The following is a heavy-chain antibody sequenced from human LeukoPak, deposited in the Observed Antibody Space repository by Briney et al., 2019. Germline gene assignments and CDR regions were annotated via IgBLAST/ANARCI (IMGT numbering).Heavy chain of an antibody. CDR2: VNNNGNP. Sequence: GGSLRLSCAASGFSLSYYAMSWVRQAPGKGLEWVASVNNNGNPYYADSVRGRFTISRDTSTNTVYLQMNNLRAGDTAIYYCAKDHPSSGWPAFESSGQGTLVTVSS. J-gene: IGHJ4*02. CDR1: GFSLSYYA. V-gene: IGHV3-23*05. CDR3: AKDHPSSGWPAFES. D-gene: IGHD6-19*01.